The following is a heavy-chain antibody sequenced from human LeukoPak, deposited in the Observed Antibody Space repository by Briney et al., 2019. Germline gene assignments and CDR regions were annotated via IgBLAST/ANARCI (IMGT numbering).Heavy chain of an antibody. J-gene: IGHJ6*04. CDR3: ARGGGYCSGGSCLMDV. Sequence: SETLSLTCTVSGGSISSYYWSWIRQPPGKGLEWIGYIYYSGSTNYNPSLKSRVTISVDTSKNQFSLKLSSVTAADTDVYYCARGGGYCSGGSCLMDVWGKGTTATVSS. CDR1: GGSISSYY. V-gene: IGHV4-59*01. CDR2: IYYSGST. D-gene: IGHD2-15*01.